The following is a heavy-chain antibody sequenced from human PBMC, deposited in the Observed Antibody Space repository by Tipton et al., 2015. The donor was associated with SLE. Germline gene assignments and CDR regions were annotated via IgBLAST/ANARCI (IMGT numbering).Heavy chain of an antibody. CDR3: ARDAGLWLFPYYFDY. Sequence: QLVQSGAEVKKPGASVKVSCKASGYTFTSYDINWVRQATGQGLEWMGWMNPNSGNTGYAQKFQGRVTISRDNSKNTLYLQMNSLRAEDTAVYYCARDAGLWLFPYYFDYWGQGTLVTVSS. D-gene: IGHD3-22*01. J-gene: IGHJ4*02. V-gene: IGHV1-8*02. CDR2: MNPNSGNT. CDR1: GYTFTSYD.